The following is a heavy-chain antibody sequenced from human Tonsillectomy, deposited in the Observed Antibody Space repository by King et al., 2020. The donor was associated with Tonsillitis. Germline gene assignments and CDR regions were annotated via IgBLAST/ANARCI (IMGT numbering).Heavy chain of an antibody. J-gene: IGHJ4*02. CDR2: ISAYTGNT. CDR1: GYTFTSYG. V-gene: IGHV1-18*01. Sequence: QLVQSGAEVKKPGASVKVSCKASGYTFTSYGISWVRQAPGQGLEWMGSISAYTGNTSYAHNLQGRVTMTTDTSTSTAYMELRSLRSDDTAVFYCAREGGYCSGGSCYSYDYFDYWGQGTLVTVSS. CDR3: AREGGYCSGGSCYSYDYFDY. D-gene: IGHD2-15*01.